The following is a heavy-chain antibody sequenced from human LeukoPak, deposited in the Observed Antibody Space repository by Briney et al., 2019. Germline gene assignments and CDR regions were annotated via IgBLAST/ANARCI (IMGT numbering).Heavy chain of an antibody. V-gene: IGHV4-34*01. Sequence: SETLSLTCAVYGGSFSGYYWSWIRQPPGKGLEWIGEINHSGSTNYNPSLKSRVTISVDTSKNQFSLKLSSVTTADTAVYYCARGVSAAGTRFDPWGQGTLVTVSS. CDR2: INHSGST. CDR1: GGSFSGYY. CDR3: ARGVSAAGTRFDP. D-gene: IGHD6-13*01. J-gene: IGHJ5*02.